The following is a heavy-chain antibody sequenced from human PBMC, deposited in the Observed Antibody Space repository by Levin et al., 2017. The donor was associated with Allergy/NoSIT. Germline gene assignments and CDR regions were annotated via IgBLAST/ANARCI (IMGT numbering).Heavy chain of an antibody. CDR2: IQNDGSTT. D-gene: IGHD5-24*01. Sequence: GGSLRLSCAASGFTFSSYWMHWVRQAPGKGLVWVSRIQNDGSTTTYADSVKGRFTISRDNAKNTLYLQMNSLRAEDTAVYYCASLQPDAGRYFDSWGQGTLDTVSS. V-gene: IGHV3-74*01. CDR3: ASLQPDAGRYFDS. J-gene: IGHJ4*02. CDR1: GFTFSSYW.